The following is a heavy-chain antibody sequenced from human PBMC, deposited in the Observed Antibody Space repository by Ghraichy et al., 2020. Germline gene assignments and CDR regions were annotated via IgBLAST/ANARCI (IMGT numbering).Heavy chain of an antibody. CDR3: ARADIYSVDY. V-gene: IGHV3-7*03. J-gene: IGHJ4*02. D-gene: IGHD5-12*01. CDR1: GFTFSTYW. CDR2: INHNGTEK. Sequence: GGSLRLSCAASGFTFSTYWMTWVRQAPGKGLEWVANINHNGTEKYYVDSVKGRFTISRDNAKNSLYLQMNSLRAEDTAVYYCARADIYSVDYWGQGTLVTVSS.